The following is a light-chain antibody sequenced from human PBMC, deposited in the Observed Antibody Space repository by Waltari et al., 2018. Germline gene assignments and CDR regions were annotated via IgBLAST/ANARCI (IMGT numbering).Light chain of an antibody. V-gene: IGKV1-39*01. Sequence: DIQMTQSPSSLSASAGDRVSITCRASQSISTHLNWYQQKPGKAPKLLIYAASNLQSGVPSRFSGRGSETDFTLTISSLQPEDFAVYYCQQSYNTPRTFGPGTKVDIK. CDR2: AAS. CDR3: QQSYNTPRT. J-gene: IGKJ3*01. CDR1: QSISTH.